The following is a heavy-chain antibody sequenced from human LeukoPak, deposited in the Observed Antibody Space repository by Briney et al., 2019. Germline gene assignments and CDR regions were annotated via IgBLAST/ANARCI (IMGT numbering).Heavy chain of an antibody. CDR2: ISYDGSTK. CDR3: TRDKIVGATHFDH. CDR1: GFTFSTYG. J-gene: IGHJ4*02. V-gene: IGHV3-30*03. D-gene: IGHD1-26*01. Sequence: GGSLRLSCTASGFTFSTYGMHWVRQAPGKGLEWVTLISYDGSTKYYSDSVKGRFTLSRDNSKNTLYLQMNSLRAEDTAVYYCTRDKIVGATHFDHWGQGTLVTVSS.